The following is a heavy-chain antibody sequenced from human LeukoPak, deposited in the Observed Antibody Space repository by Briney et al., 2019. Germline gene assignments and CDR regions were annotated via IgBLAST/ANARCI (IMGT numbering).Heavy chain of an antibody. J-gene: IGHJ5*02. V-gene: IGHV3-23*01. D-gene: IGHD3-9*01. Sequence: GGSLRLSCAASGFPFTIYAMSWVRQAPGKGLEWVSSIGGSSTYYADFVKGRFTISRDTSKNTMDLQMNSLRAEDTAIYYCAGGSGYLITSWGQGTLVTVSS. CDR2: IGGSST. CDR3: AGGSGYLITS. CDR1: GFPFTIYA.